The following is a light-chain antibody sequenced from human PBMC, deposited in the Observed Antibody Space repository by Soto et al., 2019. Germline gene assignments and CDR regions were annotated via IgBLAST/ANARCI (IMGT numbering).Light chain of an antibody. CDR2: AAS. V-gene: IGKV1-39*01. J-gene: IGKJ3*01. Sequence: DIQMTQSPSSLSASVGDRVTITCRASQSISSYLNWYQQKPGKAPKLLIYAASSLQSGVPSRFSGSGSGTDFTLTITSLRPEDFATYYCQQSYSTLGTFGPGTTVDIK. CDR1: QSISSY. CDR3: QQSYSTLGT.